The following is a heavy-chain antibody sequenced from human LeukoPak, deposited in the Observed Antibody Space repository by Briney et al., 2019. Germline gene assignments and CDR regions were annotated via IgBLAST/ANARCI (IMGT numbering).Heavy chain of an antibody. CDR2: IIPIFGIA. Sequence: SVKVSCKASGGTFSSYAISWVRQAPGQGLEWMGRIIPIFGIANYAQKFQGRVTITADKSTSTAYMELSSLRSEDTAVYYCAREVGATTGYYYGMDVWGQGTTVTVSS. CDR3: AREVGATTGYYYGMDV. V-gene: IGHV1-69*04. CDR1: GGTFSSYA. D-gene: IGHD1-26*01. J-gene: IGHJ6*02.